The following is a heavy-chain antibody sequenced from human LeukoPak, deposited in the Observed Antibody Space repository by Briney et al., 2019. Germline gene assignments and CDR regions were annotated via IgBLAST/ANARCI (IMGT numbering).Heavy chain of an antibody. Sequence: GASLRLSCAASGFSLSDYWMNWVRQAPGKGLEWVANINLRGGASLYVDSVRGRFTISRDNAKNSLYLQMSSLKVEDTAVYYCAAWGLYNFWGQGTLVTVSS. CDR2: INLRGGAS. J-gene: IGHJ4*02. CDR3: AAWGLYNF. V-gene: IGHV3-7*01. CDR1: GFSLSDYW. D-gene: IGHD7-27*01.